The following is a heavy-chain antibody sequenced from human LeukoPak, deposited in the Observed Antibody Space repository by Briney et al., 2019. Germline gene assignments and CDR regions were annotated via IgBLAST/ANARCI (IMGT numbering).Heavy chain of an antibody. CDR2: INPSGGST. V-gene: IGHV1-46*01. CDR1: GYTFTSYY. Sequence: GASVSVSCTASGYTFTSYYMHWVRQAPGQGLEWVGIINPSGGSTSYAQTFQGRVTMTTDTATNTTYMELRSLRSDDTAVYYCARGEGSRSWLRPQTPFDYWGQGTLATASP. J-gene: IGHJ4*02. CDR3: ARGEGSRSWLRPQTPFDY. D-gene: IGHD6-13*01.